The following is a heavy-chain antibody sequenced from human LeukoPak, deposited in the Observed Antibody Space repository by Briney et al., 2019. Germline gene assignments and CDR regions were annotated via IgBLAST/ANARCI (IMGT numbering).Heavy chain of an antibody. CDR3: AKGTMSQHRGAFDI. J-gene: IGHJ4*02. D-gene: IGHD3-22*01. CDR2: IIGTGGST. Sequence: GGSLRLFCAASGVTVSSNYMSCVRQAPGKGLEGVSAIIGTGGSTHYADSVEGRFTMSRDNSKNTLYLQMNSMRAEDTDVYYCAKGTMSQHRGAFDIWGQGTLVTVSS. CDR1: GVTVSSNY. V-gene: IGHV3-23*01.